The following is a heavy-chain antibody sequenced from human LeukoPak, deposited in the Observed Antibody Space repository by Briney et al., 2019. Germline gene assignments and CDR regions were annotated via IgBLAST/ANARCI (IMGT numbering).Heavy chain of an antibody. D-gene: IGHD2-15*01. V-gene: IGHV4-31*03. CDR1: GGSISSGGYY. CDR2: VYYGGST. Sequence: SQSLSLTCNVAGGSISSGGYYWGWIRQHRGKGLEWIGHVYYGGSTYYNSSVKSRVTISGDTSKNQFPLQLRSVTAADTAVYYCARDSSCPHLRSGGSCYYYYGMDLWGQGTTVTVSS. CDR3: ARDSSCPHLRSGGSCYYYYGMDL. J-gene: IGHJ6*02.